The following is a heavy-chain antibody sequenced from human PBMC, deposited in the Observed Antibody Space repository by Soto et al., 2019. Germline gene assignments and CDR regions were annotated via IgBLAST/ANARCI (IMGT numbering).Heavy chain of an antibody. V-gene: IGHV3-73*01. CDR3: VRYCSGGSCPDAFDI. Sequence: GGSLRLSCVASGFTFSGPAMHWVSQASGKGLEWVGRIRSKANSDATAYGASVKGRFTISRDDSKNTAYLQMNSLKTEDTAVYYCVRYCSGGSCPDAFDIWGQGTMVTVSS. D-gene: IGHD2-15*01. J-gene: IGHJ3*02. CDR2: IRSKANSDAT. CDR1: GFTFSGPA.